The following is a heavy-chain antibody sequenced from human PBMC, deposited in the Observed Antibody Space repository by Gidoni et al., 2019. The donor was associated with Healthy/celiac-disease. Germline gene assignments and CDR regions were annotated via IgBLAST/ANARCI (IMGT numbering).Heavy chain of an antibody. D-gene: IGHD6-6*01. V-gene: IGHV3-30*18. CDR1: GFTFSSYG. CDR3: AKETGIAAPFDY. Sequence: QVQLVESGGGVVQPGRSLRLSWAASGFTFSSYGMHWVRQAPGKGLEWVAVISYDGSNKSYADSVKGRFTISRDNSKNTLYLQMNSLRAEDTAVYYCAKETGIAAPFDYWSQGTLVTVSS. CDR2: ISYDGSNK. J-gene: IGHJ4*02.